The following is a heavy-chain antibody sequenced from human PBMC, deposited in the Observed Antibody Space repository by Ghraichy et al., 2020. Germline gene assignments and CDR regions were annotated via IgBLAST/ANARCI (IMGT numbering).Heavy chain of an antibody. CDR3: ARRRTGELRYDAFDI. CDR2: IYYSGST. J-gene: IGHJ3*02. D-gene: IGHD1-26*01. V-gene: IGHV4-39*01. CDR1: GGSISSSSYF. Sequence: SETLSLTCTVSGGSISSSSYFWGWIRQPPGKGLEWIGSIYYSGSTYYNPSLKSRVTISVDTSKNQFSLKLSSVTAADTAVYDCARRRTGELRYDAFDILGQGKMVTVSS.